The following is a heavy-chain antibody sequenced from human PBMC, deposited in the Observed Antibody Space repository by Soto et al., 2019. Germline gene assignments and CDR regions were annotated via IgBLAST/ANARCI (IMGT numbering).Heavy chain of an antibody. CDR3: ARGGRDGYNLNWFDP. V-gene: IGHV4-31*03. D-gene: IGHD5-12*01. CDR2: IYYSGST. Sequence: QVQLQESGPGLVKPSQTLSLTCTVSGGSISSGGYYWSWIRQHPGKGLEWIGYIYYSGSTYYNPSLKSRVTISVDTSKNQFSLKLSSVTAADTAVYYCARGGRDGYNLNWFDPWGQGTLVTVSS. J-gene: IGHJ5*02. CDR1: GGSISSGGYY.